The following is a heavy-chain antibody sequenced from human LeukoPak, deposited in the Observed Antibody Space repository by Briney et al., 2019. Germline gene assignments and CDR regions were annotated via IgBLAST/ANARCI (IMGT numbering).Heavy chain of an antibody. D-gene: IGHD3-22*01. CDR3: ARDEMDYDSSYFDY. CDR2: IKQDGSEK. V-gene: IGHV3-7*01. CDR1: GFTFSSYW. Sequence: GGSLRLSCAASGFTFSSYWMSWVRQAPGKGLEWVANIKQDGSEKYYVDSVKGRFTISRDNAKNSLYLQMNSLRAEDTAVYYRARDEMDYDSSYFDYWGQGTLVTVSS. J-gene: IGHJ4*02.